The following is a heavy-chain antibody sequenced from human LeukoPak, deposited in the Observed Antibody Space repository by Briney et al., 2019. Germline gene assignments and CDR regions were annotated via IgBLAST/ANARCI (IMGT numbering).Heavy chain of an antibody. CDR1: GSSFTSYW. D-gene: IGHD6-19*01. V-gene: IGHV5-51*01. J-gene: IGHJ3*02. CDR2: IYPGDSDT. Sequence: GESLKISCKGSGSSFTSYWIGWVRQMPGKGLEWMGIIYPGDSDTRYSPSFQGQVTISADKSISTAYLQWSSLKASDTAMYYCARHKRQWLVPHGAFDIWGQGTMVTVSS. CDR3: ARHKRQWLVPHGAFDI.